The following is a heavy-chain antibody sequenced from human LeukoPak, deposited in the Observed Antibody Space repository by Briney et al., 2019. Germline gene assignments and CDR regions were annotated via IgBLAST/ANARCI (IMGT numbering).Heavy chain of an antibody. Sequence: PGGSLRLSCAASGSTFSSYAMSWVRQAPGKGLEWVANINQDGSEKYFVGSVKGRFTISRDNARNSLYLQMNSLRVEDTAVYYCARGATSSWDYWGQGTLVTVSS. CDR3: ARGATSSWDY. CDR1: GSTFSSYA. CDR2: INQDGSEK. V-gene: IGHV3-7*03. J-gene: IGHJ4*02. D-gene: IGHD6-13*01.